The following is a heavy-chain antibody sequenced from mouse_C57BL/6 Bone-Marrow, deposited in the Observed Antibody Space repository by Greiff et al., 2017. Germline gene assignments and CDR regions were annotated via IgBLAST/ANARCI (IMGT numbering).Heavy chain of an antibody. CDR1: EFTFSSYG. CDR3: ARPYYYGSFYYFDY. J-gene: IGHJ2*01. Sequence: EVQGVESGGDLVKPGGSLKLSCAASEFTFSSYGMSWVRQTPDKRLEWVATISSGGSYTYYPDSVKGRFTISRDNAKNTLYLQMSSLTSEDTAMYYCARPYYYGSFYYFDYWGQGTTLTVSS. D-gene: IGHD1-1*01. CDR2: ISSGGSYT. V-gene: IGHV5-6*01.